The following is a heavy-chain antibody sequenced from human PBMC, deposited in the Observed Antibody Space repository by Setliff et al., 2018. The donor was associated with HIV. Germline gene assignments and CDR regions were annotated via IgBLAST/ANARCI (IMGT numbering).Heavy chain of an antibody. J-gene: IGHJ5*01. D-gene: IGHD6-13*01. CDR3: VRVAGFSSSWFGY. CDR1: GFTFSYYW. V-gene: IGHV3-74*03. CDR2: INSDGSTV. Sequence: TGGSLRLSCAASGFTFSYYWMHWVRQAPGKGLEWVARINSDGSTVEHAGAVKGRLTISRDNARNTLYLEMNSLRVEDAAMYYCVRVAGFSSSWFGYWGQGTLVTVSS.